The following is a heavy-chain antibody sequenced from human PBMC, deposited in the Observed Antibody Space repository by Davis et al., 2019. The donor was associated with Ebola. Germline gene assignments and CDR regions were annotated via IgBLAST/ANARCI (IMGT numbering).Heavy chain of an antibody. J-gene: IGHJ5*02. CDR3: AGAPGGYSSSPFDP. V-gene: IGHV1-18*01. D-gene: IGHD6-13*01. Sequence: ASVKVSCKASGYTFTSYGISWVRQAPGQGLEWMGWISAYNGNTNYAQKLQGRVTMTPDTSTRTAYMELRSLGSDDTAVYYCAGAPGGYSSSPFDPWGQGTLVTVSS. CDR1: GYTFTSYG. CDR2: ISAYNGNT.